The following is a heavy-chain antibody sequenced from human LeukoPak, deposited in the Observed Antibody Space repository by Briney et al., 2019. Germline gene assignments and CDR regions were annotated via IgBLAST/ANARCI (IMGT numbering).Heavy chain of an antibody. CDR1: GFTFSSYG. V-gene: IGHV3-33*06. Sequence: GGSLRLSCAASGFTFSSYGMHWVRQAPGKGLEWVAVIWYDGSNKYYADSVKGRFTISRDNSKNTLYLQMNSLRAEDTAVYYCAKGGVRFLELYYFDYWGQGTLVTVSS. CDR2: IWYDGSNK. J-gene: IGHJ4*02. CDR3: AKGGVRFLELYYFDY. D-gene: IGHD3-3*01.